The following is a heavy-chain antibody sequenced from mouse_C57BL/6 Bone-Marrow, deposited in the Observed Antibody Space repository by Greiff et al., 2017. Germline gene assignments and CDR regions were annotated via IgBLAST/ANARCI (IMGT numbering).Heavy chain of an antibody. CDR1: GYAFSSSW. V-gene: IGHV1-82*01. Sequence: QVQLQQSGPELVKPGASVKISCKASGYAFSSSWMNWVKQRPGKGLEWIGRIYPGDGDTNYNGKFKGKATLTADKSSSTAYMQLSSLTSEDYAVYFCPRFVNGDYWGQGTTLTVSS. J-gene: IGHJ2*01. CDR3: PRFVNGDY. CDR2: IYPGDGDT.